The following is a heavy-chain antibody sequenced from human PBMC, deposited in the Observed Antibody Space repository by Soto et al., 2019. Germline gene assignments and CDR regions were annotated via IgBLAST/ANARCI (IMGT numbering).Heavy chain of an antibody. Sequence: QVQLQESGPGLVEPSQTLSLTCTVSGDSISSGGYFWSWIRQHPGKGLEWIGYIYYSGSTYYNPSLKSRVTISVDTSKNQFSLKLSSVTAADTAVYYCARKGSSGYSDAFDIWGQGTMVTVSS. J-gene: IGHJ3*02. V-gene: IGHV4-31*03. CDR1: GDSISSGGYF. CDR2: IYYSGST. CDR3: ARKGSSGYSDAFDI. D-gene: IGHD3-22*01.